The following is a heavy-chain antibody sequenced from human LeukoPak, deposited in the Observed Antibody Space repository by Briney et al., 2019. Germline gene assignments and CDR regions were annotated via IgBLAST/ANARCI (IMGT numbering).Heavy chain of an antibody. V-gene: IGHV4-38-2*02. CDR2: LYHSGST. Sequence: SETLSLTCSVSGYSISSGYYWGWIRQAPGKGLEWVGNLYHSGSTYYNPSLKSRVSISVDTSKNQFSLNLSSVTAADTAVYYCATEIQNIAGRVYWGQGTLVTVSS. D-gene: IGHD6-6*01. J-gene: IGHJ4*02. CDR1: GYSISSGYY. CDR3: ATEIQNIAGRVY.